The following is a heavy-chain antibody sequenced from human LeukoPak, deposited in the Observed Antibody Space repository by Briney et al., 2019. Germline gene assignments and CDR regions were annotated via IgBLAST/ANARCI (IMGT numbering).Heavy chain of an antibody. Sequence: PGGSLRLSCAASGFTVSSNYMSWVRQAPGKGLEWVSYITSSSNYIYYADSVKGRFTISRDNAKNSLYLQMNSLRAEDTAVYYCARGSPNSGYDAFDIWGQGTMVTVSS. CDR3: ARGSPNSGYDAFDI. V-gene: IGHV3-21*01. CDR1: GFTVSSNY. CDR2: ITSSSNYI. J-gene: IGHJ3*02. D-gene: IGHD5-12*01.